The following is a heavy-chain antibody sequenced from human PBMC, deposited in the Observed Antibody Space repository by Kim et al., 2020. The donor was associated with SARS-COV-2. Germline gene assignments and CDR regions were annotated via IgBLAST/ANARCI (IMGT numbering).Heavy chain of an antibody. CDR2: ISWNSGSI. CDR3: AKDLESAYCSSTSCYHGGYGMDV. V-gene: IGHV3-9*01. D-gene: IGHD2-2*01. J-gene: IGHJ6*02. CDR1: GFTFDDYA. Sequence: GGSLRLSCAASGFTFDDYAMHWVRQAPGKGLEWVSGISWNSGSIGYADSVKGRFTISRDNAKNSLYLQMNSLRAEDTALYYCAKDLESAYCSSTSCYHGGYGMDVWGQGTTVTVSS.